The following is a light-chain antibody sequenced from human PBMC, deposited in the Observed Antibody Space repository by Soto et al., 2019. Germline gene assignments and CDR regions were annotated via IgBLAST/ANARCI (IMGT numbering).Light chain of an antibody. CDR3: QQYNDWPRT. J-gene: IGKJ1*01. Sequence: EVVMTQSPAILSVSPGEIATLSCSASQSVGINVAWYQQKPGQAPRLLIYGASTRATGSPDRFSASGSATEFTLTISSLLSEDFAVYYCQQYNDWPRTFGQGTKVDIK. CDR1: QSVGIN. V-gene: IGKV3-15*01. CDR2: GAS.